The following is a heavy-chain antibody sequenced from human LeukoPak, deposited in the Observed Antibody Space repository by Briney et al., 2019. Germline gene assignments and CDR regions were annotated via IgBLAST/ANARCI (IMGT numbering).Heavy chain of an antibody. CDR1: GYTFNSYG. V-gene: IGHV1-24*01. CDR3: ATVSRSSSWYLDY. D-gene: IGHD6-13*01. J-gene: IGHJ4*02. Sequence: GASVKVSCKASGYTFNSYGISWVRQAPGQGLEWMGGFDPGDGETIYAQKFQGRVTMTEDTSTDTAYMELSSLRSEDTAVYYCATVSRSSSWYLDYWGQGTLVTVSS. CDR2: FDPGDGET.